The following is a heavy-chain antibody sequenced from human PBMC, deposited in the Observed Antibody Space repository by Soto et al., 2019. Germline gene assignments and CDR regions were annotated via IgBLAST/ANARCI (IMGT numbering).Heavy chain of an antibody. J-gene: IGHJ5*02. D-gene: IGHD3-10*01. CDR3: ARVIRGAYYNSPLDT. CDR2: INPYSGGA. V-gene: IGHV1-2*02. CDR1: GYTFTGYF. Sequence: ASVKVSCKASGYTFTGYFMHWVRQAPGQGLEWMGWINPYSGGADYAQSFQGRVTMTRDTSISTVYMELSRLRFDDMAVYYCARVIRGAYYNSPLDTWGQGTVVTVS.